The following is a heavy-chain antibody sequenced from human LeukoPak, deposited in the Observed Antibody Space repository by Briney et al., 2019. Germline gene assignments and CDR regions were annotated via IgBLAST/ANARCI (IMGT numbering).Heavy chain of an antibody. V-gene: IGHV3-23*01. D-gene: IGHD6-13*01. CDR2: IGGSGAST. Sequence: GGSLRLSCAASGFTFAGYGMSWVRQAPGKGLEWASSIGGSGASTYYADSVKGRFTISRDNSKNTLYLQMNSLRADDTAVYFCVKGIRGIPYYYMDVWGKGTTVTVSS. CDR3: VKGIRGIPYYYMDV. J-gene: IGHJ6*03. CDR1: GFTFAGYG.